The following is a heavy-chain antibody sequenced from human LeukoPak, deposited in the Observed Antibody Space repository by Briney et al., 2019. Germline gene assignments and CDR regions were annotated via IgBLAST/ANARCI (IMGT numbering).Heavy chain of an antibody. J-gene: IGHJ4*02. Sequence: SETLSLTCVVAGGSFSGYYWSWIRQPPGRGLEWIGEINHSGRTNYNPSLKSRVTISVDTSKNQFSLKLSSVTAADTAVYYCAREGFGELSHFDYWGQGTLVTVSS. V-gene: IGHV4-34*01. CDR3: AREGFGELSHFDY. D-gene: IGHD3-10*01. CDR1: GGSFSGYY. CDR2: INHSGRT.